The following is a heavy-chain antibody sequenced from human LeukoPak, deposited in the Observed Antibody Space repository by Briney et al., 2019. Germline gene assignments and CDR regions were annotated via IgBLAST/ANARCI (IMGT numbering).Heavy chain of an antibody. D-gene: IGHD1-14*01. CDR3: ARDRNFFFDY. V-gene: IGHV4-38-2*02. J-gene: IGHJ4*02. CDR2: VFHSGTT. CDR1: DYSITTGYL. Sequence: SETLSLTCTVSDYSITTGYLWAWIRQPPGKGLEWIGCVFHSGTTYYNPSLRSRVTMSVDTSKNQFSLRLSSVTAADTAVYYCARDRNFFFDYWGQGTLVAVSS.